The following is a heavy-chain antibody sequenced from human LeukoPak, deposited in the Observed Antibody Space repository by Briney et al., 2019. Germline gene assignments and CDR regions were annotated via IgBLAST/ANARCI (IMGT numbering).Heavy chain of an antibody. J-gene: IGHJ3*02. CDR1: GGSISSGSYY. D-gene: IGHD6-13*01. V-gene: IGHV4-61*02. Sequence: SETLSLTCTVSGGSISSGSYYWSWIRQPAGKGLEWIGRIYTSGSTNYNPSLKSRDTISVDTSKNQFSLKLSSVTVADTAVYYCARGIAGPDAFDIWGQGTMVTVSS. CDR3: ARGIAGPDAFDI. CDR2: IYTSGST.